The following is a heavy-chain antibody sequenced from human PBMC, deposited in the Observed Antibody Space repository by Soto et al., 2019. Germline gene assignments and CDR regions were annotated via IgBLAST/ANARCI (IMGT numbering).Heavy chain of an antibody. CDR1: GYSFTSYY. Sequence: QVQLVQSGAEVKKPGASVKVSCKASGYSFTSYYMHWVRQAPGQGLEWMGIINPSGGSTSHAQKFQGSVTMTRDTSTSTVYMELSSLRSEDTAVYYCARTGAAAGPEYYGLDVWGQGTTVTVSS. CDR2: INPSGGST. D-gene: IGHD6-13*01. V-gene: IGHV1-46*01. J-gene: IGHJ6*02. CDR3: ARTGAAAGPEYYGLDV.